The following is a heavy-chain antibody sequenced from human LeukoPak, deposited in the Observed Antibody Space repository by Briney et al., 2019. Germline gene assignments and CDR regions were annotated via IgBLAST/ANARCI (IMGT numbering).Heavy chain of an antibody. CDR1: GFTFSGYW. CDR2: IKQDGSEK. J-gene: IGHJ4*02. D-gene: IGHD5-24*01. V-gene: IGHV3-7*01. Sequence: PGGSLRLSCAASGFTFSGYWMSWVRQAPGKGLEWVANIKQDGSEKYYVDSVKGRFTISRDNAKNSLYLQMDSLRAEDTAVYYCATRRDDYNSFYLDYWGQGTLVTVSS. CDR3: ATRRDDYNSFYLDY.